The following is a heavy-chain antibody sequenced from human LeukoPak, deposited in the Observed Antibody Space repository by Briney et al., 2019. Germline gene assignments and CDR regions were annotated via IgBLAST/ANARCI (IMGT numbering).Heavy chain of an antibody. Sequence: PSETLSLTCTVSGYSISSGYYWGWIRQPPGKGLEWIGSIYHSGSTYYNPSLKSRVTISVDTSKNQFSLKLSSVTAADTAVYYRARPTVPPLTYYYYYMDVWGKGTTVTVSS. V-gene: IGHV4-38-2*02. CDR1: GYSISSGYY. J-gene: IGHJ6*03. CDR3: ARPTVPPLTYYYYYMDV. CDR2: IYHSGST. D-gene: IGHD1-1*01.